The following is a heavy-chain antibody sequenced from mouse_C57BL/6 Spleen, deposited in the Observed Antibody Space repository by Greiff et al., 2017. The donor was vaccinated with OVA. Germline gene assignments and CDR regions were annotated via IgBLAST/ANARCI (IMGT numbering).Heavy chain of an antibody. CDR2: IYPGDGDT. V-gene: IGHV1-82*01. J-gene: IGHJ1*03. Sequence: VKLMESGPELVKPGASVKISCKASGYAFSSSWMNWVKQRPGKGLEWIGRIYPGDGDTNYNGKFKGKATLTADKSSSTAYMQLSSLTSEDSAVYFCARDDYDDVWGTGTTVTVSS. D-gene: IGHD2-4*01. CDR3: ARDDYDDV. CDR1: GYAFSSSW.